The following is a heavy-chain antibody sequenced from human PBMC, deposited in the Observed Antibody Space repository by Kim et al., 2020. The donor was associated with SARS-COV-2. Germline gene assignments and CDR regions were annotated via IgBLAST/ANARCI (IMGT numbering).Heavy chain of an antibody. CDR1: GFTFDDYA. V-gene: IGHV3-9*01. J-gene: IGHJ4*02. Sequence: GGSLRLSCAASGFTFDDYAMHWVRQAPGKGLEWVSGISWNSGSIGYADSVKGRFTISRDNAKNSLYLQMNSLRAEDTALYYCAKDTSINWFDYWGQGTLVTVSS. D-gene: IGHD1-20*01. CDR2: ISWNSGSI. CDR3: AKDTSINWFDY.